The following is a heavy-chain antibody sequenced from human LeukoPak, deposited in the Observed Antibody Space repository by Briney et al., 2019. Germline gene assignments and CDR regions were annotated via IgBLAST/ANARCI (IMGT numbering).Heavy chain of an antibody. Sequence: SETLSLTCAVYGGSFSGYYWSWIRQPPGKGLEWIGEINHSGSTNYNPSLKSRVTISVDTSKNQFSLKLSSVTAADTAVYYCAGRTHFDWLSTWHWFDPWGQGTLVTASS. CDR3: AGRTHFDWLSTWHWFDP. D-gene: IGHD3-9*01. J-gene: IGHJ5*02. V-gene: IGHV4-34*01. CDR1: GGSFSGYY. CDR2: INHSGST.